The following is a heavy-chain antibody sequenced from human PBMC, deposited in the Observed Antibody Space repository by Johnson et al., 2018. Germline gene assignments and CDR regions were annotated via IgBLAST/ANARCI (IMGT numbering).Heavy chain of an antibody. CDR3: AKDDHQQLGLPDFQH. CDR2: SSGSGGST. J-gene: IGHJ1*01. D-gene: IGHD6-13*01. CDR1: GFTFSSYA. V-gene: IGHV3-23*04. Sequence: VQLVEAGGGLVQPGGSLRLSCAASGFTFSSYAMSWVRQAPGKGLEWVSASSGSGGSTYYADSGKGRFTISRDNSKNTLYLQMNSLRAEDTAVYYCAKDDHQQLGLPDFQHWGQGTLVTVSS.